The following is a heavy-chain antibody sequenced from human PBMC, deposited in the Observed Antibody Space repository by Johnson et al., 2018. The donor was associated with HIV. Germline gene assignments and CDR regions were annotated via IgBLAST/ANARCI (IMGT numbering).Heavy chain of an antibody. CDR1: GFTFSSYW. CDR3: ARDMKGQPVVWKAFDI. V-gene: IGHV3-7*05. J-gene: IGHJ3*02. Sequence: VQLVESGGGLVQRGGSLRLSCAASGFTFSSYWMTWVRQAPGKGLEWVASIRQDGIEKYYVDSVKGRFTISRDNAKNSLFLQMKSLRAEDTAVYYCARDMKGQPVVWKAFDIW. D-gene: IGHD6-6*01. CDR2: IRQDGIEK.